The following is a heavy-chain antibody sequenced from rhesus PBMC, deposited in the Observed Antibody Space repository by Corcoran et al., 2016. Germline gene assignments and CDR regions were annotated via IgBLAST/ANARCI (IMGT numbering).Heavy chain of an antibody. D-gene: IGHD4-17*01. J-gene: IGHJ4*01. Sequence: QVKLQESGPGLVKPLETLSLTCAVSCGSISGGYYYWSWIRQPPGKGLEWIGGIYSSRGNTYYNPSLKSRVTISKDTSKNQFSLKLSSVTAADTAVYYCARVGVTTDYWGQGVLVTVSS. V-gene: IGHV4S12*01. CDR1: CGSISGGYYY. CDR2: IYSSRGNT. CDR3: ARVGVTTDY.